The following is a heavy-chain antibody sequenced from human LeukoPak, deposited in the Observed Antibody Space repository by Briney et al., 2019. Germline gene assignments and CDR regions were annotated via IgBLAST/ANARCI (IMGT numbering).Heavy chain of an antibody. V-gene: IGHV1-2*02. CDR3: ARGRTYYYGSGSRPNWFDP. CDR1: GYTFTGYY. Sequence: VASVKVSCKASGYTFTGYYMHWVRQAPGQGLEWMGWINPNSGGTNYAQKFQGRVTMTRDTSFSTAYMELSRLRSDDTAVYYCARGRTYYYGSGSRPNWFDPWGQGTLVTVSS. CDR2: INPNSGGT. D-gene: IGHD3-10*01. J-gene: IGHJ5*02.